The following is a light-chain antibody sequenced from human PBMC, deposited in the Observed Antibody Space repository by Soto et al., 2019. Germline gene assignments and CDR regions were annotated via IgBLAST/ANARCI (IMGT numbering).Light chain of an antibody. CDR2: GAS. Sequence: EIVMTQSPATLSVSPGERATLSLMASQSVSSNLAWYQQKPGQAPRLLIYGASTGATGIPARFSGSGSGTEFTLTISSLQSEDFAVYYCQQYNNWPRTFGQGTKVDIK. J-gene: IGKJ1*01. V-gene: IGKV3-15*01. CDR3: QQYNNWPRT. CDR1: QSVSSN.